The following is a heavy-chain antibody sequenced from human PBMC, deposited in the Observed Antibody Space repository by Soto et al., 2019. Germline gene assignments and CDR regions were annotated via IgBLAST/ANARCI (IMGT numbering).Heavy chain of an antibody. CDR1: GFTFSSYG. V-gene: IGHV3-30*18. Sequence: HPGGSLRLSCAASGFTFSSYGMHWVRQAPGKGLEWVAVISYDGSNKYYADSVKGRFTISRDNSKNTLYLQMNSLRAEDTAVYYCAQNYGGNSDYYYYYGMDVWGQGTTVTVSS. CDR3: AQNYGGNSDYYYYYGMDV. J-gene: IGHJ6*02. CDR2: ISYDGSNK. D-gene: IGHD4-17*01.